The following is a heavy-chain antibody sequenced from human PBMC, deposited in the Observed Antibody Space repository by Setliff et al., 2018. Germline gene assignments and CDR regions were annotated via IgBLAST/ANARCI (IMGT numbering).Heavy chain of an antibody. D-gene: IGHD4-17*01. J-gene: IGHJ4*02. CDR3: AITMTTGVDFFDY. CDR1: GFTFSGSA. Sequence: LRLSCAASGFTFSGSAVYWVRQASGRGLEWVGRIRSKADSYATAYAVSVKARFTISRDDSKNTAYLQVNSLKTEDTAVYYCAITMTTGVDFFDYWGQGTLVTAPQ. V-gene: IGHV3-73*01. CDR2: IRSKADSYAT.